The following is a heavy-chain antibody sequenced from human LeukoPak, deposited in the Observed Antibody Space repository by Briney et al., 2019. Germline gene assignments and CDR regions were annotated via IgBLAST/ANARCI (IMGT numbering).Heavy chain of an antibody. D-gene: IGHD3-3*01. Sequence: SETLSLTCTVSGGSISSYYWSWIRQPPGKGLEWIGYIHYSGNTNFDPSLKNRVTISVDTSKNQFSLKLSSVTAADTAVYYCAREMFWSGYFSNLHFDYWGQGALVTVSS. CDR3: AREMFWSGYFSNLHFDY. CDR2: IHYSGNT. CDR1: GGSISSYY. J-gene: IGHJ4*02. V-gene: IGHV4-59*12.